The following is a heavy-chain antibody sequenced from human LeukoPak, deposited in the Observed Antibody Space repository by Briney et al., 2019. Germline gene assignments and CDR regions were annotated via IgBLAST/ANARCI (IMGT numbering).Heavy chain of an antibody. V-gene: IGHV3-21*01. J-gene: IGHJ6*03. CDR1: GFSFSSYT. D-gene: IGHD3-3*01. Sequence: PGGSLRLSCAASGFSFSSYTMNWVRQAPRRGLEWVSSIGSSSSYIYYADSVKGRFTISRDNAKNSLYLQMNSLRAEDTAVYYCAKSTIFGVLMDVWGKGTTVTVSS. CDR2: IGSSSSYI. CDR3: AKSTIFGVLMDV.